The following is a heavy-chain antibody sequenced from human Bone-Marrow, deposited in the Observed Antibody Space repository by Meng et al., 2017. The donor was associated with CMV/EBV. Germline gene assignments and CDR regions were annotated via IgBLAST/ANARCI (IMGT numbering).Heavy chain of an antibody. CDR3: ARDTRRPAYYFDY. V-gene: IGHV3-20*04. Sequence: GESLKISCAASGFTFDDYGMTWVRQVPGEGLEWVAGLNWNGGSTDYADSVKGRFTISRDNARNSLYLQMNSLRVEDTALYYCARDTRRPAYYFDYWGPGTLVTVPS. CDR1: GFTFDDYG. J-gene: IGHJ4*02. CDR2: LNWNGGST.